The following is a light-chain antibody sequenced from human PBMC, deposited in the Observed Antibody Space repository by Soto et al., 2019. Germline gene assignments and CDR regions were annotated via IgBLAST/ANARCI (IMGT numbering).Light chain of an antibody. CDR3: CSYAGSHTLDDV. V-gene: IGLV2-11*01. CDR2: DVS. Sequence: QSALTQPRSVSGSPGQSVTISCTGTSSDVGGYNYVSWYQQHPGKAPKLMIYDVSKRPSGVPDRFSGSKSGNTASLTISGLQAEDEADYYCCSYAGSHTLDDVFGTGTKLTVL. CDR1: SSDVGGYNY. J-gene: IGLJ1*01.